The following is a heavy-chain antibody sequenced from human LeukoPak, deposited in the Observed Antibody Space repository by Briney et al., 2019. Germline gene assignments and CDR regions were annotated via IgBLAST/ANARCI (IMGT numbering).Heavy chain of an antibody. CDR3: AKGKKITVAGLFDC. Sequence: PGGSLRLSCAASGFTFDDYAMHWVRHVPGKGLEWVSGISWNSGSIDYADSVKGRFTISRDNAKNSLYLHMNSLSAEDTALYYCAKGKKITVAGLFDCWGQGTLVTVSS. J-gene: IGHJ4*02. CDR1: GFTFDDYA. V-gene: IGHV3-9*01. D-gene: IGHD6-19*01. CDR2: ISWNSGSI.